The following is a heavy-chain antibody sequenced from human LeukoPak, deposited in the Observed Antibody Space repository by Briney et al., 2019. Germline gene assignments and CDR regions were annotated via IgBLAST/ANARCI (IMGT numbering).Heavy chain of an antibody. D-gene: IGHD6-19*01. CDR2: ISGSGGST. J-gene: IGHJ4*02. V-gene: IGHV3-23*01. CDR3: AKDRYGSAWFTFDY. CDR1: GFTFSSYA. Sequence: GGSLRLSCAASGFTFSSYAMSWVRQAPGKGLEWVSAISGSGGSTYYADSVKGRFTISRDDSKNTLYLQMNSLRGEETAIYYCAKDRYGSAWFTFDYWGQGTLVTVSS.